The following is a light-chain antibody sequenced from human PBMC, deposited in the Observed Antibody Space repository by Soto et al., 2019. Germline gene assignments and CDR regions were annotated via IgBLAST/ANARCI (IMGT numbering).Light chain of an antibody. Sequence: IVLTQSPATLSLSPGERATLSCRASQSVSSYLAWYQQKPGQAPRLLIYDASNRGTGIPARFSGSGSGTDFTLTISSLEPEDFAVYYCQQRTDWPLTFGGGTKVEI. CDR1: QSVSSY. CDR3: QQRTDWPLT. J-gene: IGKJ4*01. CDR2: DAS. V-gene: IGKV3-11*01.